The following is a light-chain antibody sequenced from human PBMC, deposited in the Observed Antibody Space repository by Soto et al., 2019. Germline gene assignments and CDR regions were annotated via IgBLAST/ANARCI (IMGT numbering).Light chain of an antibody. V-gene: IGKV4-1*01. CDR2: WAS. CDR1: RSLLHDSNNANF. Sequence: DIVMTQSPDSLAVSLGERATINCKSSRSLLHDSNNANFLAWYQQRPGQPPKLLFYWASTRQSGVPERFSGSGSETDFTLTISSLRAEDVAVYYCQQYFGIPLTFGGGTKVEIK. J-gene: IGKJ4*01. CDR3: QQYFGIPLT.